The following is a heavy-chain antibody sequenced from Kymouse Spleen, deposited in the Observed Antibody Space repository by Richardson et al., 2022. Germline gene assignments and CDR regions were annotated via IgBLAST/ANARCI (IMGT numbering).Heavy chain of an antibody. Sequence: EVQLVESGGGLIQPGGSLRLSCAASGFTVSSNYMSWVRQAPGKGLEWVSVIYSCGSTYYADSVKGRFTISRDNSKNTLYLQMNSLRAEDTAVYYCASRYYYGSGSYYKNYYYGMDVWGQGTTVTVSS. CDR3: ASRYYYGSGSYYKNYYYGMDV. CDR2: IYSCGST. J-gene: IGHJ6*02. CDR1: GFTVSSNY. D-gene: IGHD3-10*01. V-gene: IGHV3-66*03.